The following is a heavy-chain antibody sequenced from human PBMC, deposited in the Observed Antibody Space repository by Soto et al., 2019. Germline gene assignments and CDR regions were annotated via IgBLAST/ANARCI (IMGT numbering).Heavy chain of an antibody. CDR1: GYTLTELS. CDR2: FDPEDGET. CDR3: ATDYNYYDSRGGYWYFDL. V-gene: IGHV1-24*01. J-gene: IGHJ2*01. D-gene: IGHD3-22*01. Sequence: QVQLVQSGAEMQKPGASVKVSCKVSGYTLTELSMHWVRQAPGKGLEWMGGFDPEDGETIYAQKFQGRVTMTEDTSTDIAYMELSSLRSEDTAVYYCATDYNYYDSRGGYWYFDLWGRGTLVTVSS.